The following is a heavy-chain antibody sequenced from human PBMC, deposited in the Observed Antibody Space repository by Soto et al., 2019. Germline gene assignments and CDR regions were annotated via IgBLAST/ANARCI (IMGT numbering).Heavy chain of an antibody. V-gene: IGHV3-30*18. CDR1: GFTFSIHG. Sequence: GGSLRLSCAASGFTFSIHGMHWVRQTPGKGLEWVAVISNDGNKKYYVESVEGRFSISRDNSKSIVYLQMNNVRIEDTAKYYCAKDEVPYYDFWSGQRWFDPWGQGTQVTVSS. D-gene: IGHD3-3*01. J-gene: IGHJ5*02. CDR3: AKDEVPYYDFWSGQRWFDP. CDR2: ISNDGNKK.